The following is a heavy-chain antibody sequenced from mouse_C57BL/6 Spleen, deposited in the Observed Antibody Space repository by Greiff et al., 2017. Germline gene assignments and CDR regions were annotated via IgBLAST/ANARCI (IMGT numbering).Heavy chain of an antibody. CDR3: ARCDYYYGSSPSFDY. J-gene: IGHJ2*01. D-gene: IGHD1-1*01. V-gene: IGHV1-64*01. CDR1: GYTFTSYW. CDR2: IHPNSGST. Sequence: QVQLQQSGAELVKPGASVKLSCKASGYTFTSYWMHWVKQRPGQGLEWIGMIHPNSGSTNYNEKFKSKATLTVDKSSSTAYMQLSSLTSEDSAVYYCARCDYYYGSSPSFDYWGQGTTLTVSS.